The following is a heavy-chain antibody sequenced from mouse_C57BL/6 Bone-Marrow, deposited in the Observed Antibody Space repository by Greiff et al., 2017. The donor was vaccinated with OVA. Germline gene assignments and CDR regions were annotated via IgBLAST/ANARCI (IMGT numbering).Heavy chain of an antibody. CDR2: INPYNGDT. D-gene: IGHD1-1*01. Sequence: VHVKQSGPELVKPGDSVKISCKASGYSFTGYFMNWVMQSHGKSLEWIGRINPYNGDTFYNQKFKGKATLTVAKSSSTAHMELRSLTSEDSAVYDCERSGRYGSSYWYFDVWGTGTTVTVSS. J-gene: IGHJ1*03. CDR1: GYSFTGYF. V-gene: IGHV1-20*01. CDR3: ERSGRYGSSYWYFDV.